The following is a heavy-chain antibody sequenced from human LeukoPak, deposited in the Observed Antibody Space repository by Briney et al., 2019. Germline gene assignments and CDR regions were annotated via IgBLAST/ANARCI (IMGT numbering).Heavy chain of an antibody. J-gene: IGHJ2*01. V-gene: IGHV3-30*18. D-gene: IGHD3-22*01. CDR3: AKDRRLIYYDSSGRDWYFDL. CDR2: ISCDGSNK. CDR1: GFTYSSYG. Sequence: GRSLRLSCAASGFTYSSYGMHWVRQAPGKGLEWVAVISCDGSNKYYTDSVKGRFTISRDNSKNTLYLQMNSLRAEDTAVYYCAKDRRLIYYDSSGRDWYFDLWGRGTLVTVSS.